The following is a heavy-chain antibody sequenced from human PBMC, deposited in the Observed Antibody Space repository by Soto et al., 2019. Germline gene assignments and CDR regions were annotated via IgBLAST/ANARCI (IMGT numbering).Heavy chain of an antibody. J-gene: IGHJ5*02. D-gene: IGHD4-4*01. V-gene: IGHV2-5*02. Sequence: SGPTRVNPTRTLTLTFTFSGFSLSTSGFCVGIIRQRPGKALEWLAFIYWDDDKRYSPPLKTRLTITKDTSKNQVVLTMTNMDPEDTATYYCARRHRSNVNCFDPWGQGTLVTVSS. CDR3: ARRHRSNVNCFDP. CDR1: GFSLSTSGFC. CDR2: IYWDDDK.